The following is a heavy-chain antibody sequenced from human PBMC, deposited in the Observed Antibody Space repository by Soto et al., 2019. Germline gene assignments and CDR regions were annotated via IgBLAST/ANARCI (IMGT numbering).Heavy chain of an antibody. J-gene: IGHJ6*02. V-gene: IGHV3-15*07. Sequence: EVQLVESGGGLVKPGGSLRLSCAASGFTFSNAWMNWVRQAPGKGLEWVGRIKSKTDGGTTDYAAPVKGRFTISRDDSKHTLYLQMNSLKTEDTAVYYCTTVKDYDFWSGYANYYGMDVWGQGTTVTVSS. CDR1: GFTFSNAW. CDR3: TTVKDYDFWSGYANYYGMDV. D-gene: IGHD3-3*01. CDR2: IKSKTDGGTT.